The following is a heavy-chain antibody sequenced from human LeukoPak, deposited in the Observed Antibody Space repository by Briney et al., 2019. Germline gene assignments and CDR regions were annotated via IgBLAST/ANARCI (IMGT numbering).Heavy chain of an antibody. CDR3: ARDRTSGSPHYYYYGMDV. Sequence: SETLSLTCTVSGGSISGGGYYWSWIRQHPGKGLEWIGYIYYSGSTNYNPSLKSRVTISVDTSKNQFSLKLSSVTAADTAVYYCARDRTSGSPHYYYYGMDVWGQGTTVTVSS. CDR1: GGSISGGGYY. D-gene: IGHD1-26*01. J-gene: IGHJ6*02. V-gene: IGHV4-61*08. CDR2: IYYSGST.